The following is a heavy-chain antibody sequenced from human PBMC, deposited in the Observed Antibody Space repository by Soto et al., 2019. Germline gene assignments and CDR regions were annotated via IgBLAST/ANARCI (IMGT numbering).Heavy chain of an antibody. CDR3: ARDMGGRNSGSYPYYFDS. J-gene: IGHJ4*02. D-gene: IGHD1-26*01. CDR1: GYTFSDYG. Sequence: ASVKVSCKSSGYTFSDYGISWVRQAPGQGLEWMGWISAHTGRTHSAQMFQGRVTLTTDTSTSTAYMELRSLRSDDTAVYHCARDMGGRNSGSYPYYFDSWGQGTLVTVSS. CDR2: ISAHTGRT. V-gene: IGHV1-18*01.